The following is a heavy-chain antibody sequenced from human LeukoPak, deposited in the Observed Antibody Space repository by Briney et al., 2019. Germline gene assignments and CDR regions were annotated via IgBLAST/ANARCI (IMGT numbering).Heavy chain of an antibody. CDR1: GYTFTSYG. J-gene: IGHJ5*02. Sequence: ASVKVSCKASGYTFTSYGISWVRQAPGQGLEWMGWISAYNGNTNYAQKLQGRVTMTTDTSTSTAYMELRSLRSDDTAVYYCAREVEYYDSSALNWFDPWGQGTPVTVSS. CDR2: ISAYNGNT. CDR3: AREVEYYDSSALNWFDP. V-gene: IGHV1-18*01. D-gene: IGHD3-22*01.